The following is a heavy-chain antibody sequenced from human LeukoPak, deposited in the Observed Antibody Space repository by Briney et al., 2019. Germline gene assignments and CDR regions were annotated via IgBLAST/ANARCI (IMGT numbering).Heavy chain of an antibody. CDR3: AREPGYSSGWYSVDWFDP. CDR2: IKQDGSEK. CDR1: GFTFSTYS. D-gene: IGHD6-19*01. Sequence: GGSLRLSCVASGFTFSTYSMNWVRQAPGKGLEWVANIKQDGSEKYYVDSVKGRFTISRDNAKNSLYLQMNSLRAEDTAVYYCAREPGYSSGWYSVDWFDPWGQGTLVTVSS. J-gene: IGHJ5*02. V-gene: IGHV3-7*01.